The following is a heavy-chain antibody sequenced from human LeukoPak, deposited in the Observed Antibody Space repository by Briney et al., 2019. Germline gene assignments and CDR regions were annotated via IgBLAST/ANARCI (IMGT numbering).Heavy chain of an antibody. CDR1: GFTFSSYG. CDR3: ARLKRNGYYDSSGYYYFDY. J-gene: IGHJ4*02. D-gene: IGHD3-22*01. Sequence: GGSLRLSCAASGFTFSSYGMHWVRQAPGKGLERVANIKQDGSEKYYVDSVKGRFTISRDNAKNSLYLQMNSLRAEDTAVYYFARLKRNGYYDSSGYYYFDYWGQGTLVTVSS. V-gene: IGHV3-7*01. CDR2: IKQDGSEK.